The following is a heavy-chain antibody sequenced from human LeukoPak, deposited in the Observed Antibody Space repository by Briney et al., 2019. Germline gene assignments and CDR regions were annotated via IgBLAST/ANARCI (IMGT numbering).Heavy chain of an antibody. D-gene: IGHD5-18*01. CDR3: ARMARHGYSYPYYFDY. Sequence: SETLSLTCTVSGGSISSSSYYWGWIRQPPGKGLEWIGSIYYSGSTYYSPSLKSRVTMSVDTSKNQVSLKLSSVTAADTAVYYCARMARHGYSYPYYFDYWGQGTLVTVSS. CDR2: IYYSGST. CDR1: GGSISSSSYY. V-gene: IGHV4-39*07. J-gene: IGHJ4*02.